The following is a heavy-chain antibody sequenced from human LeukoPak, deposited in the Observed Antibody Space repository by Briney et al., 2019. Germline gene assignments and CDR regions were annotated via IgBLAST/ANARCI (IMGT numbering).Heavy chain of an antibody. Sequence: PSVKVSCKPSRYTFTDYFLHWVRQAPGQGREWMGWMNPTSGGTNYAQKFQGRVTMTRDTSIITAYMELSRLGSDDTAVYYCAREIVVVPAASEGSDYWGQGTLVTVSS. J-gene: IGHJ4*02. D-gene: IGHD2-2*01. CDR2: MNPTSGGT. CDR3: AREIVVVPAASEGSDY. CDR1: RYTFTDYF. V-gene: IGHV1-2*02.